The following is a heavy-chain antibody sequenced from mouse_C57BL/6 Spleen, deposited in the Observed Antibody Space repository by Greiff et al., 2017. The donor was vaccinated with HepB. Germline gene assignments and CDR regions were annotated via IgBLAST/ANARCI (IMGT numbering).Heavy chain of an antibody. CDR1: GFSLRTFGMG. D-gene: IGHD1-2*01. Sequence: QVTLKVSGPGILQPSQTLSLTCSFSGFSLRTFGMGVGWIRQPSGKGLAWLAHIWWDDDKYYNPALKRRLTISKDTSNNQVFLKIANVDTADTATYYCARMGDAAYFDYWGQGTTLTVSS. CDR2: IWWDDDK. J-gene: IGHJ2*01. CDR3: ARMGDAAYFDY. V-gene: IGHV8-8*01.